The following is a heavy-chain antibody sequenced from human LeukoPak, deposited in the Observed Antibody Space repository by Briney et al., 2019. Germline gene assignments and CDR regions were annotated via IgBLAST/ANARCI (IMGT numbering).Heavy chain of an antibody. CDR1: GYTFTSYG. V-gene: IGHV1-18*01. Sequence: GASVKVSCKASGYTFTSYGISWVRQAPGQGLEWMGWISAYNGNTNYAQKLQGRVTMTTDTSTSTAYMELRSLRSDDTAVYYCARGYGTYYYGSGISYYYFDYWGQGTLVTVSS. CDR3: ARGYGTYYYGSGISYYYFDY. D-gene: IGHD3-10*01. J-gene: IGHJ4*02. CDR2: ISAYNGNT.